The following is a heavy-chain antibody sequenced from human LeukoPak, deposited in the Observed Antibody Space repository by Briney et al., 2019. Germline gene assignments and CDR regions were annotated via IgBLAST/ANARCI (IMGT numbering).Heavy chain of an antibody. Sequence: PSETLSLTCAVYGGSFSGYYWSWIRQPPGKGLEWIGEIKHSGSTNYNPSLKSRVTISVDTSKNQFSLKLSSVTAADTAVYYCARGPRYYDSSGYRVYYYGMDVWGQGTTVTVSS. V-gene: IGHV4-34*01. CDR2: IKHSGST. J-gene: IGHJ6*02. CDR3: ARGPRYYDSSGYRVYYYGMDV. D-gene: IGHD3-22*01. CDR1: GGSFSGYY.